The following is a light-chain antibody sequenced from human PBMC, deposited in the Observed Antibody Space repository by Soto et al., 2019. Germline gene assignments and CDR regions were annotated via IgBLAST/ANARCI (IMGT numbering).Light chain of an antibody. J-gene: IGKJ4*01. Sequence: DIQMTQSPSSLSASIGDRVTITCRASQRIVNFVNWYQQKSGQAPKVLIYVASTLQTGVPSRFSGNGSGTEFTLTVRNLQPEDFATYYCQQTYGAPLSFGGGTAVDI. CDR2: VAS. CDR1: QRIVNF. V-gene: IGKV1-39*01. CDR3: QQTYGAPLS.